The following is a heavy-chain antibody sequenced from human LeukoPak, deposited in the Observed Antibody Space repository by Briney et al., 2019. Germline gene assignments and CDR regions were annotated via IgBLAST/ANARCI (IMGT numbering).Heavy chain of an antibody. V-gene: IGHV1-8*01. CDR1: GYTFTSYD. CDR3: ASVDSSGYYYYY. Sequence: ASVKVSCKASGYTFTSYDINWVRQATGQGLEWMGWMNPNSGNTGYAQKFQGRVTMTRNTSISTAYVELSSLRSEDTAVYYCASVDSSGYYYYYWGQGTLVTVSS. J-gene: IGHJ4*02. D-gene: IGHD3-22*01. CDR2: MNPNSGNT.